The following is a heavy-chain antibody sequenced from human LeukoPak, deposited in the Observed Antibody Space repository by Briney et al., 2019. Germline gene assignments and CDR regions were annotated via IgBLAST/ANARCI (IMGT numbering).Heavy chain of an antibody. CDR2: ISYDGTNK. Sequence: PGRSLRLPCAASGFTFSCYGMHWVRQAPGKGLEWVGVISYDGTNKNYADSVKGRFTISRDNSKNTLYLQMNSLRAEDTAVYYCAKVGYSTNWLYFDYWGQGTLVTVSS. D-gene: IGHD6-13*01. CDR3: AKVGYSTNWLYFDY. J-gene: IGHJ4*02. CDR1: GFTFSCYG. V-gene: IGHV3-30*18.